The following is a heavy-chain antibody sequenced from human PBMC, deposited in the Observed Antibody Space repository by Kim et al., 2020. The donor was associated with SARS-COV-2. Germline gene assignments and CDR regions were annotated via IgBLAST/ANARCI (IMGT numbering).Heavy chain of an antibody. Sequence: GGSLRLSCAASGFTFSSYSMNWVRQAPGKGLEWVSSISSSSSYIYYADSVKGRFTISRDNAKNSLYLQMNSLRAEDTAVYYCARLRHYDFWSGYYKAHYYYYGMDVWGQGTTVTVSS. D-gene: IGHD3-3*01. CDR1: GFTFSSYS. CDR3: ARLRHYDFWSGYYKAHYYYYGMDV. CDR2: ISSSSSYI. V-gene: IGHV3-21*01. J-gene: IGHJ6*02.